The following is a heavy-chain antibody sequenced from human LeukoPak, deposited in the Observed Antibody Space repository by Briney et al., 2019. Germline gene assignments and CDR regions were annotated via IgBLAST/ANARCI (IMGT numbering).Heavy chain of an antibody. V-gene: IGHV4-59*01. Sequence: SETLSLTCAVYGGSFSGYYWSWIRQPPGKGLEWIGYIYYSGSTNYNPSLKSRVTISVDTSKNRFSLKLSSVTAADTAVYYCARGEYSGSYFGLNYWGQGTLVTVSS. D-gene: IGHD1-26*01. CDR2: IYYSGST. CDR3: ARGEYSGSYFGLNY. CDR1: GGSFSGYY. J-gene: IGHJ4*02.